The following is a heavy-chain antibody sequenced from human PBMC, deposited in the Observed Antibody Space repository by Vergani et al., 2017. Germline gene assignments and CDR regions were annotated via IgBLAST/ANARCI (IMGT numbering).Heavy chain of an antibody. CDR2: ISGHGDRT. Sequence: EVHLLESGGGQVEAGGSLRLSCVASGFTFSNSAMSWVRQTSGKGLEWVSAISGHGDRTYYADSVKGRFTIYKDNTVDMLSLQMNSLRPDDTAVYYCAKDQVYSRQWLARRGYFDYWGQGTLVTVSS. J-gene: IGHJ4*02. D-gene: IGHD6-19*01. V-gene: IGHV3-23*01. CDR1: GFTFSNSA. CDR3: AKDQVYSRQWLARRGYFDY.